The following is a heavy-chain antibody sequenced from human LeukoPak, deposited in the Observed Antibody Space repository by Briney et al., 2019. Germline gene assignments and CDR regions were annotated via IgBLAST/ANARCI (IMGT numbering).Heavy chain of an antibody. CDR1: GFTFSSYA. J-gene: IGHJ4*02. CDR3: ARGRYCSSTSCHYFDY. V-gene: IGHV3-7*01. CDR2: IKQDGSEK. Sequence: GALRLSCAASGFTFSSYAMHWVRQAPGKGLEWVANIKQDGSEKYYVDSVKGRFTISRDNAKNSLYLQVNSLRAEDTAVYYCARGRYCSSTSCHYFDYWGQGTLVTVSS. D-gene: IGHD2-2*01.